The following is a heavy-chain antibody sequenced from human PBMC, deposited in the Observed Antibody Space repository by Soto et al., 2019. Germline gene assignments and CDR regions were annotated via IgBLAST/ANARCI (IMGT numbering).Heavy chain of an antibody. J-gene: IGHJ5*02. Sequence: SETLSLTCSFSGDSITSHDLTCIRKSPEKGLEWIGYMHYTGFSHYNPSLKSRVTISVDMSKNQFSLRLSSVTAADTAVYYCARYQILYDLRPHWFEPWGQGTLVTVSP. CDR2: MHYTGFS. CDR3: ARYQILYDLRPHWFEP. CDR1: GDSITSHD. D-gene: IGHD3-16*01. V-gene: IGHV4-59*11.